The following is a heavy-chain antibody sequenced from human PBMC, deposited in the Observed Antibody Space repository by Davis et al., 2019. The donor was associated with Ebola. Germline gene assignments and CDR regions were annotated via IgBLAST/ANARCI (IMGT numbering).Heavy chain of an antibody. D-gene: IGHD1-26*01. J-gene: IGHJ3*02. CDR2: ISAYNGNT. Sequence: AASVKVSCKAPGYSFKSYAISWVRQAPGQGLEWMGWISAYNGNTNYAQKVQGRVTMTTDTSTGTAYLDLRSLRSDDTAVYFCARTGIVGTTTTASDIWGQGTLVTVSS. V-gene: IGHV1-18*01. CDR1: GYSFKSYA. CDR3: ARTGIVGTTTTASDI.